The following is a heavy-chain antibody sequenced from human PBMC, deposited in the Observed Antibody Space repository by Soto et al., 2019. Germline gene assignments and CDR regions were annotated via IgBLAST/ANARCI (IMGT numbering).Heavy chain of an antibody. CDR2: IYYSGST. Sequence: SGTLSLTCTVSGGSISSGDYYWSWIRQPPGKGLEWIGYIYYSGSTYYNPSLKSRVTISVDTSKNQFSLKLSSVTAADTAVYYCARDRNGGNFDYWGQGTLVTVSS. D-gene: IGHD2-15*01. CDR1: GGSISSGDYY. V-gene: IGHV4-30-4*01. CDR3: ARDRNGGNFDY. J-gene: IGHJ4*02.